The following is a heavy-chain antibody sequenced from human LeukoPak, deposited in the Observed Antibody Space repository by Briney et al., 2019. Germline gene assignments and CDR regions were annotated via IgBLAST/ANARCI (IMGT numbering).Heavy chain of an antibody. CDR3: AKQTRWLQSNLFDY. CDR1: GFTFSSYA. Sequence: QSGGSLRLSCAASGFTFSSYAMHWVRQAPGKGLEWVAVISYDGSNKYYADSVKGRFTISRDNSKNTLYLQMNSLRAEDTAVYYCAKQTRWLQSNLFDYWGQGTLVTVSS. D-gene: IGHD5-24*01. J-gene: IGHJ4*02. V-gene: IGHV3-30-3*02. CDR2: ISYDGSNK.